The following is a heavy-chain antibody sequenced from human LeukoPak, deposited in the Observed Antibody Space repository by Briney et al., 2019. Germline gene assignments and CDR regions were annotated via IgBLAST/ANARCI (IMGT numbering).Heavy chain of an antibody. Sequence: RTSGPTLVNPTQTLTLTCTFSGFSLSTSGMCVSWIRQPPGKALEWLARIDWDDDKYYNSSLKTRLTISKDTSKNQVVLTMTDMDPVDTATYYCARNKWHFVDYWGQGTLVTVSS. CDR3: ARNKWHFVDY. V-gene: IGHV2-70*11. CDR1: GFSLSTSGMC. CDR2: IDWDDDK. J-gene: IGHJ4*02. D-gene: IGHD5-12*01.